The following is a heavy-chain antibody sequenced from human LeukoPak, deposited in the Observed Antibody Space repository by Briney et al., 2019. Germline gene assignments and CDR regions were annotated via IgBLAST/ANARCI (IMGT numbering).Heavy chain of an antibody. CDR3: ARSIVRGVIIGMD. V-gene: IGHV1-2*02. D-gene: IGHD3-10*01. CDR2: INPNSGST. Sequence: ASVTVSCKASGYTFTGYYMHWVRQAPGQGVEWMGWINPNSGSTNYAQNFQGTFTMTSDTSITTAYMELSRLRSDDTAVYYCARSIVRGVIIGMDWGQGTLVTVSS. J-gene: IGHJ4*02. CDR1: GYTFTGYY.